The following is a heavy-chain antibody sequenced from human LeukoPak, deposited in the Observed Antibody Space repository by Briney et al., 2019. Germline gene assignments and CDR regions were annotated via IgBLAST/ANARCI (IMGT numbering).Heavy chain of an antibody. J-gene: IGHJ4*02. D-gene: IGHD3-3*01. CDR2: ISGGGGCT. Sequence: GGSLRLSCAASGFTFSSYAMSWVRQAPGKGLEWLSAISGGGGCTYYADSVKGPFTLSRDHSKNTLYLQMNSQRAEHPSIYLCATSLLEWFPYFDYWGQGTLVTVSS. CDR3: ATSLLEWFPYFDY. V-gene: IGHV3-23*01. CDR1: GFTFSSYA.